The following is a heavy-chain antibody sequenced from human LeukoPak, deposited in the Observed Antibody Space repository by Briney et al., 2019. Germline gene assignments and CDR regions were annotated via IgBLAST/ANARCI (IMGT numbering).Heavy chain of an antibody. V-gene: IGHV3-23*01. Sequence: GGSLRLSCAASGFTFSSYGMSWVRQAPGRGLEWVSAIGGRDGSTYYADSVKGRFTISRDNSKNTLYVQMNSLRAEDTAVYYCAKGHYYGSGSLDYWGQGTLVTVSS. CDR3: AKGHYYGSGSLDY. J-gene: IGHJ4*02. CDR1: GFTFSSYG. CDR2: IGGRDGST. D-gene: IGHD3-10*01.